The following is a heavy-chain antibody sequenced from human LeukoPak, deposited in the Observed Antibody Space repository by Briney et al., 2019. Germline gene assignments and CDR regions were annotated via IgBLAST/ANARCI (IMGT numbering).Heavy chain of an antibody. CDR3: ARVLVAGNTGYYMDV. J-gene: IGHJ6*03. D-gene: IGHD6-19*01. V-gene: IGHV4-59*01. Sequence: PSETLSLTCTVSGGSISSYYWSWIRQPPREGLECIGYIHYSGSTNYNPSLKSRVTISVDTSKNQFSLKLSSVTAADTAVYYCARVLVAGNTGYYMDVWGKGITVTVSS. CDR1: GGSISSYY. CDR2: IHYSGST.